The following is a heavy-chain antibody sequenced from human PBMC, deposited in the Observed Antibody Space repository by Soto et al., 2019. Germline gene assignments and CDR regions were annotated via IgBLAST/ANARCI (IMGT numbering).Heavy chain of an antibody. CDR3: ARGSAADSFDY. CDR1: GFTFSSYS. V-gene: IGHV3-48*01. D-gene: IGHD6-13*01. J-gene: IGHJ4*02. CDR2: ISSSSSTI. Sequence: GGSLRLSCAASGFTFSSYSMNWVRQAPGKGLEWVSYISSSSSTIYYADSVKGRFTISRDNAKNSLYLQMNSLRAEDTAVYYCARGSAADSFDYWGQRTLVTVSS.